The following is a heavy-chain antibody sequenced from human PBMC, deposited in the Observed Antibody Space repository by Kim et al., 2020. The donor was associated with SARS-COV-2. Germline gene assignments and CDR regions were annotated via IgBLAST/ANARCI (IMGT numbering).Heavy chain of an antibody. Sequence: GESLQISCKGSGYRFTSYWIGWVRQMPGKGLEWMGIIYPGDSDTRYSPSFQGQVTISADTSISTAYLQWSSLKASDTAMYYCARRGYDGGYYYYGMDVWGQGTTVTVSS. CDR3: ARRGYDGGYYYYGMDV. D-gene: IGHD3-16*01. J-gene: IGHJ6*02. CDR2: IYPGDSDT. V-gene: IGHV5-51*01. CDR1: GYRFTSYW.